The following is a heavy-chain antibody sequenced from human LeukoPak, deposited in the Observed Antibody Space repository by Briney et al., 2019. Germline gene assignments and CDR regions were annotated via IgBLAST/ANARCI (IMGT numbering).Heavy chain of an antibody. Sequence: PSETLSLTCTVSGGPISSYYWSWLRQPPGKGLEWIGYIYYSGSTNYNPSLKSRVTISVDTSKNQFSLKLSSVTAADTAVYYCARGYSSSWYSHAFDIWGQGTMVTVSS. J-gene: IGHJ3*02. D-gene: IGHD6-13*01. CDR3: ARGYSSSWYSHAFDI. V-gene: IGHV4-59*01. CDR1: GGPISSYY. CDR2: IYYSGST.